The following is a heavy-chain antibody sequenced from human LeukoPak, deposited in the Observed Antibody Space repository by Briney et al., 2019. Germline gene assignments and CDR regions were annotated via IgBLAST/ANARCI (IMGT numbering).Heavy chain of an antibody. D-gene: IGHD3/OR15-3a*01. V-gene: IGHV3-7*01. J-gene: IGHJ4*02. CDR2: IKVDGTDK. CDR3: TTIGGLGADDY. Sequence: GGSLRLSCAASGFGFSNYWMSWVRQAPGKGLEWVAYIKVDGTDKYYLDSVEGRFTISRDNAKNSLYLQMNRLRAEDTAVYYCTTIGGLGADDYWGQGTLVTVSS. CDR1: GFGFSNYW.